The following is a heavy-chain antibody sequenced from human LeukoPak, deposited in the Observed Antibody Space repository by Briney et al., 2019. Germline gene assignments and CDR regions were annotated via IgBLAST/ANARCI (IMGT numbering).Heavy chain of an antibody. D-gene: IGHD2-2*01. CDR1: GYSISSGYY. J-gene: IGHJ4*02. Sequence: SETLSLTCTVSGYSISSGYYWGWIRQPPGKGLEWIGSIYHSGTTYYNPSLKSRVTISVDTSKNQFSLKLSSVTAADTAVYYCARLGSKYQLLSRRWQLSIFDYWGQGTLVTVSS. CDR2: IYHSGTT. CDR3: ARLGSKYQLLSRRWQLSIFDY. V-gene: IGHV4-38-2*02.